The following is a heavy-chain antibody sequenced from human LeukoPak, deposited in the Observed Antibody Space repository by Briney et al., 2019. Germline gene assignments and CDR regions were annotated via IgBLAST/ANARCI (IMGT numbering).Heavy chain of an antibody. CDR3: ARVKEDSSGYYIRDAFDI. J-gene: IGHJ3*02. D-gene: IGHD3-22*01. V-gene: IGHV3-48*01. CDR1: GFTFSSYS. CDR2: ISSSSSTM. Sequence: SGGSLRLSCAASGFTFSSYSMNWVRQAPGKGLEWVSYISSSSSTMYYADSVKGRFSISRDNAKNSLYLQMNSLRAEDTAVYYCARVKEDSSGYYIRDAFDIWGQGTMVTVSS.